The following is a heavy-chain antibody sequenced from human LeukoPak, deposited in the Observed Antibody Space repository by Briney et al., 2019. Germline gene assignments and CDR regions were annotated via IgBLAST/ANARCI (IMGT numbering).Heavy chain of an antibody. J-gene: IGHJ4*02. CDR1: GFTFDDYA. V-gene: IGHV3-9*01. CDR3: ARGWGRSSSIDY. D-gene: IGHD6-13*01. Sequence: GGSLRLSCAASGFTFDDYAMHWVRQAPGKGLEWVSGISWNSGSIGYADSVKGRFTISRDNSKNTLYLQMNSLRAEDTAVYYCARGWGRSSSIDYWGQGTLVTVSS. CDR2: ISWNSGSI.